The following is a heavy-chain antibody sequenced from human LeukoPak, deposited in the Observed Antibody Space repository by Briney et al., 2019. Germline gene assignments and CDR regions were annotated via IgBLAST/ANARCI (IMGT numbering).Heavy chain of an antibody. J-gene: IGHJ6*03. CDR1: GFNFSSYS. D-gene: IGHD6-13*01. CDR2: ISSGSSTI. V-gene: IGHV3-48*04. CDR3: ARVVSSSWYVTYYYYYMDV. Sequence: GGSLRLSCAASGFNFSSYSMNWVRQAPGKGLECVSYISSGSSTIYYADSVKGRFTISRDNAKNSLYLQMNSLRAEDTALYYCARVVSSSWYVTYYYYYMDVWGKGTTVTVSS.